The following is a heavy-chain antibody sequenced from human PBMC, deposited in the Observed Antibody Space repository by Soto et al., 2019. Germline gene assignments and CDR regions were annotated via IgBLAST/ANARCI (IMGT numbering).Heavy chain of an antibody. Sequence: QVQLVESGGGVVQPGRSLRLSCAASGFTFSSSGMHWVRQAPGKGLEWVAIISYDGSNKDYADFVKGRFTISRDNSKNTLYLQMNSLRAEETAVYYCAKDLGGDYHFWILDVWGQGTTVTVSS. D-gene: IGHD3-3*01. V-gene: IGHV3-30*18. J-gene: IGHJ6*02. CDR2: ISYDGSNK. CDR3: AKDLGGDYHFWILDV. CDR1: GFTFSSSG.